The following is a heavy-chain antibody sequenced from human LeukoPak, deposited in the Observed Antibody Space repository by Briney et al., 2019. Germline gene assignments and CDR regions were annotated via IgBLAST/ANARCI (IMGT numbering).Heavy chain of an antibody. Sequence: GESLKISCEGSGYSFTSYWIGWVRQMPGKGLEWMGIIYPGDSDTRYSPSFQGQVTISADKSISTAYLQWSSLKASDTAMYYCARSSTFGNYYYDSSGPLDYWGQGTLVTVSS. CDR2: IYPGDSDT. CDR1: GYSFTSYW. V-gene: IGHV5-51*01. D-gene: IGHD3-22*01. J-gene: IGHJ4*02. CDR3: ARSSTFGNYYYDSSGPLDY.